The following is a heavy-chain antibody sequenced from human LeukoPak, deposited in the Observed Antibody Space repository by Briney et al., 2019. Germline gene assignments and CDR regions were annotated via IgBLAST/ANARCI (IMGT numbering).Heavy chain of an antibody. D-gene: IGHD2-15*01. V-gene: IGHV4-34*01. Sequence: ASETLSLTCTVSDGSISYYYWSWIRQPPGKGLEWIGENNHSGSTNYNPSLKSRVTISVDTSKNQFSLKLSSVTAADTAVYYCARRPAYCSGGSCYWRYNNWFDPWGQGTLVTVSS. J-gene: IGHJ5*02. CDR1: DGSISYYY. CDR3: ARRPAYCSGGSCYWRYNNWFDP. CDR2: NNHSGST.